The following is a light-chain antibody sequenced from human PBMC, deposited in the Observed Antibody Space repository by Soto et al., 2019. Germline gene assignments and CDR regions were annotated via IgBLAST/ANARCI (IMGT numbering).Light chain of an antibody. V-gene: IGLV1-40*01. Sequence: QYVLRHPRAVCWAPGHRVTISCTGSSSNIGAGYDVHWYQQLPGTAPKLLIYGNSNRPSGVPDRFSGSKSGTSASLAITGLQAEDEADYYCQSYDSSLSGYVFGTGTKVTVL. CDR2: GNS. CDR3: QSYDSSLSGYV. J-gene: IGLJ1*01. CDR1: SSNIGAGYD.